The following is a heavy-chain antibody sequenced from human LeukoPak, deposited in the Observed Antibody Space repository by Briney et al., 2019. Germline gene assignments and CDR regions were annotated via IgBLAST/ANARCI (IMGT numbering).Heavy chain of an antibody. CDR1: GYTFTSYG. Sequence: ASVKVSCKASGYTFTSYGISWVRQAPGQGLEWMGWISAYNCNTNYAQKLQGRVTMTTDTSTSPAYMELRSLRSDDTAVYYCARDEWELTTPPDWGQGTLVTVSS. CDR2: ISAYNCNT. V-gene: IGHV1-18*01. J-gene: IGHJ4*02. D-gene: IGHD1-26*01. CDR3: ARDEWELTTPPD.